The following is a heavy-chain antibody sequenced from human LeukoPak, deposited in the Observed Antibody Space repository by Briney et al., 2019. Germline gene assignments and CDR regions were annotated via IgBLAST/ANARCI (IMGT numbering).Heavy chain of an antibody. CDR3: ARESRDGYGEGAFDI. CDR1: GYTFTSYA. CDR2: INAGNGNT. Sequence: ASVKVSCKASGYTFTSYAMHWVRQAPGQRLEWMGWINAGNGNTKYSQKFQGRVTITRDTSASTAYMELSSLRSEDTAVYYCARESRDGYGEGAFDIWGQGTMVTVSS. V-gene: IGHV1-3*01. D-gene: IGHD5-24*01. J-gene: IGHJ3*02.